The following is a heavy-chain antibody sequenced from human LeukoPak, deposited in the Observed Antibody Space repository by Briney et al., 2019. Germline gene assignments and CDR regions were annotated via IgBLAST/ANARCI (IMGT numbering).Heavy chain of an antibody. CDR2: TSYHGSIK. CDR3: AKAYREHGDHLNTGLDY. CDR1: GFAFGTFG. V-gene: IGHV3-30*18. D-gene: IGHD4-17*01. Sequence: TGGSLRLSCAASGFAFGTFGMDWVRQAPGKGLEWVAVTSYHGSIKYYADSVKARFTISRDNPKNTLYLQMNSLRPDDTAVYYCAKAYREHGDHLNTGLDYWGQGTLVTVSS. J-gene: IGHJ4*02.